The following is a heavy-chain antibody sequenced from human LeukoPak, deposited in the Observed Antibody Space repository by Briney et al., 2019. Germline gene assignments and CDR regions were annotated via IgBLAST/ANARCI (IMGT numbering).Heavy chain of an antibody. CDR2: IYTSGST. Sequence: SETLSLTCTVSGGSISSYYWSWIRQPPGKGREWIGYIYTSGSTNYNPSLKSRVTISVDTSKNQFSLKLSSVTAADTAVYYCARGDTAMVRGYYYYYMDVWGKGTTVTVSS. V-gene: IGHV4-4*09. J-gene: IGHJ6*03. CDR1: GGSISSYY. CDR3: ARGDTAMVRGYYYYYMDV. D-gene: IGHD5-18*01.